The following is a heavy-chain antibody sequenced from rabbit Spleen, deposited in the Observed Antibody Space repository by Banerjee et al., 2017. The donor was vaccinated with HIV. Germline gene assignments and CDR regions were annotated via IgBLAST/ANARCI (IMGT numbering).Heavy chain of an antibody. V-gene: IGHV1S7*01. CDR1: GFDFSRYS. CDR3: AREKSGNHGHDL. J-gene: IGHJ6*01. D-gene: IGHD3-1*01. Sequence: QSLEETGGGLVQPGGSLTLSCKTSGFDFSRYSMSWVRQAPGKGLEWIGAIYTGRGGTDYANWVNGRFTISSDNAQNTVSLQMNSLTAADTATYFCAREKSGNHGHDLWGPGTLVTVS. CDR2: IYTGRGGT.